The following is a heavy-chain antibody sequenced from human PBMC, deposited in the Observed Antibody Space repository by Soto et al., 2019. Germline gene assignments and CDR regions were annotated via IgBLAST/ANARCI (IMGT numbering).Heavy chain of an antibody. Sequence: SVKASCKASGGTFSSYAISWVRQAPGQGLEWMGGIIPIFGTANYAQKFQGRVTITADKSTSTAYMELSSLRSEDTAVYYCARLRVIAVAGTSNWVEPRGQGPLVTVSS. CDR2: IIPIFGTA. D-gene: IGHD6-19*01. CDR3: ARLRVIAVAGTSNWVEP. CDR1: GGTFSSYA. J-gene: IGHJ5*02. V-gene: IGHV1-69*06.